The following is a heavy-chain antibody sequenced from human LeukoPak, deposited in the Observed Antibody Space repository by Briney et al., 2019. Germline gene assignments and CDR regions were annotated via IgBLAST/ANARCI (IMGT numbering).Heavy chain of an antibody. D-gene: IGHD3-10*01. V-gene: IGHV3-48*01. J-gene: IGHJ4*02. CDR1: AFTSSSNS. Sequence: ARSLRLSWAAAAFTSSSNSMNWVRQAPGKWLEWVAYISTISSNTYHADSVKGRFTISRDNDKTSLYLQMNRLRAEDTAVYYCARDQHYSDSGSYYIGLDYWGQGTLVTVSS. CDR3: ARDQHYSDSGSYYIGLDY. CDR2: ISTISSNT.